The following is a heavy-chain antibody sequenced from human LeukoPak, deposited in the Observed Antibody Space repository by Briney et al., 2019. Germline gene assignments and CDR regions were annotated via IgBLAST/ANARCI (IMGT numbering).Heavy chain of an antibody. Sequence: GGSLRLSCAASGFTFSSYWMSWVRQAPGKGLEWVANIKQDGSEKYYVDSVKGRFTISRDNAKNSLYLQMNSLRAEDTAVYYCATSGYDARLNYMDVWGKGTTVTVSS. D-gene: IGHD5-12*01. V-gene: IGHV3-7*01. CDR3: ATSGYDARLNYMDV. CDR1: GFTFSSYW. CDR2: IKQDGSEK. J-gene: IGHJ6*03.